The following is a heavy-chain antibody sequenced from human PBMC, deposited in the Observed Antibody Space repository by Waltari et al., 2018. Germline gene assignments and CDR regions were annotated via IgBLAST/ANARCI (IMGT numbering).Heavy chain of an antibody. CDR2: ISDDAINK. D-gene: IGHD5-12*01. CDR1: GCTFSHYA. J-gene: IGHJ5*01. CDR3: ARDRDSGYGYLDS. Sequence: QVHMVESGGGVVQPGRSLRLPCAASGCTFSHYALHWVRQAPGKGLELVAVISDDAINKYYVDSVKGRFTSSRDDSKNTVYLQMNGLTTEDTAVYFCARDRDSGYGYLDSWGQGTQVTVSS. V-gene: IGHV3-30-3*01.